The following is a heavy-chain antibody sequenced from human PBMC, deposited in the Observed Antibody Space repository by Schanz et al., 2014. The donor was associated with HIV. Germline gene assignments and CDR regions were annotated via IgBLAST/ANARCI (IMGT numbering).Heavy chain of an antibody. J-gene: IGHJ4*02. CDR3: ASVCSGDTCFDY. D-gene: IGHD2-15*01. CDR2: IYYSGST. CDR1: GGSISSSSYY. V-gene: IGHV4-39*01. Sequence: QLQLQESGPGLVKPSETLSLTCTVSGGSISSSSYYWGWIRQPPGKGLEWIGSIYYSGSTYYNPSLKGRITISLDTSKNKFPLKLIFMTAADTAVYYCASVCSGDTCFDYWGQGTLVTVSS.